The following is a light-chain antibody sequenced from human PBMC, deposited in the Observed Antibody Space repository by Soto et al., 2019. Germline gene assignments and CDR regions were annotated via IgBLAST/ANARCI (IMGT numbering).Light chain of an antibody. CDR3: LQYGSPPRT. CDR2: DAS. CDR1: QSVSSDS. J-gene: IGKJ1*01. Sequence: EIVLTQSPGTLSLSPGERAILSCRASQSVSSDSLAWYRQKPGQAPRLLVYDASSRATGIPDRFSRRRSGTHFTLTTSTLEREHLAVYYCLQYGSPPRTFRQGTKVELK. V-gene: IGKV3-20*01.